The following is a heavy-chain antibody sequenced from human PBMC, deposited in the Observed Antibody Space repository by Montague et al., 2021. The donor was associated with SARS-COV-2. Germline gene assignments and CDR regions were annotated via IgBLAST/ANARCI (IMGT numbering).Heavy chain of an antibody. Sequence: SLSPSFAASGFTFSSYAMHWVRQAPGKGLEWVAVISYDGSNKYYADSVKGRFTISRDNSKNTLYLQMNSLRAEDTAVYYCAGGGPEGLYYYYYGMDVWGQGTTVTVSS. CDR1: GFTFSSYA. CDR2: ISYDGSNK. D-gene: IGHD1-14*01. CDR3: AGGGPEGLYYYYYGMDV. J-gene: IGHJ6*02. V-gene: IGHV3-30-3*01.